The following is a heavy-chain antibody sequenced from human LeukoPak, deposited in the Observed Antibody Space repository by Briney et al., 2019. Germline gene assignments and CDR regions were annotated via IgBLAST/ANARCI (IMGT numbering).Heavy chain of an antibody. J-gene: IGHJ4*02. Sequence: GGSLRLSCGASGFTFRTYAMSWVRQALGKGVEWVSGISDGGGRTFYAESVKGRFTVSRDNFKNTLYLRMNSLRAEDTAIYYCTKNQILDDTGSWYAYWGQGTLVTVSS. V-gene: IGHV3-23*01. CDR1: GFTFRTYA. CDR2: ISDGGGRT. D-gene: IGHD6-13*01. CDR3: TKNQILDDTGSWYAY.